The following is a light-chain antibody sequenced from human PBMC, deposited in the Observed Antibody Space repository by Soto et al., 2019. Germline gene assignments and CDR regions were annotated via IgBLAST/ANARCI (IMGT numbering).Light chain of an antibody. Sequence: DIQMTQSPSSVSASVGDRVTITCRASQDIGRWLAWFQQKPGEAPSLLIYTASTLHTGVSSRFRGSGSETDFTLTITSLQPEDFATYYCQQGDSFPLSFGGGTKVEIK. CDR1: QDIGRW. CDR2: TAS. V-gene: IGKV1-12*01. J-gene: IGKJ4*01. CDR3: QQGDSFPLS.